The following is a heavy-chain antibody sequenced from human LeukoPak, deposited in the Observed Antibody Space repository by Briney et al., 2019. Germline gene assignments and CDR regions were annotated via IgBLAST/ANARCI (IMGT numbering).Heavy chain of an antibody. J-gene: IGHJ4*02. V-gene: IGHV6-1*01. CDR1: GDSVSSNSAA. CDR3: ARMYNISWYYYFGD. Sequence: SQTLSLTCAISGDSVSSNSAAWSWIRRSPSRGLEWLGRTYYRSKWYYDYAVSVKSRITINPDTSKNQFSLQLNSVTPEDTAMYYCARMYNISWYYYFGDWGQGTLVTVSS. CDR2: TYYRSKWYY. D-gene: IGHD6-13*01.